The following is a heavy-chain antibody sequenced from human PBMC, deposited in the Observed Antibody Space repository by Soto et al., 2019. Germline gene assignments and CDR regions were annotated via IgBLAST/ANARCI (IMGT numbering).Heavy chain of an antibody. CDR1: GGSISSCDYY. D-gene: IGHD3-22*01. Sequence: QVQLQESGPGLVKPSQTLSLTCTVSGGSISSCDYYWSWIRQPPGKGLEWIGYIYYSGSTYYNPSLKSRVTISVDTSKNQFSLKLSSVTAADTAVYYCAREVLAYYDSRDYYYGMDVWGQGTTVTVSS. J-gene: IGHJ6*02. CDR3: AREVLAYYDSRDYYYGMDV. CDR2: IYYSGST. V-gene: IGHV4-30-4*01.